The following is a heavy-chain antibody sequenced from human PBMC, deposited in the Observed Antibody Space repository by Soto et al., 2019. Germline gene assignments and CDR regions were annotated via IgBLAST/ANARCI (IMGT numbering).Heavy chain of an antibody. CDR2: ISGSGGST. CDR3: AKEGPYDFWSGYSLPNYYYYYGMDV. D-gene: IGHD3-3*01. Sequence: SLRLSCAASGFTFSSYAMSWVRQAPGKGLEWVSAISGSGGSTYYADSVKGRFTISRDNSKNTLYLQMNSLRAEDTAVYYCAKEGPYDFWSGYSLPNYYYYYGMDVWGQGTTVTVSS. CDR1: GFTFSSYA. V-gene: IGHV3-23*01. J-gene: IGHJ6*02.